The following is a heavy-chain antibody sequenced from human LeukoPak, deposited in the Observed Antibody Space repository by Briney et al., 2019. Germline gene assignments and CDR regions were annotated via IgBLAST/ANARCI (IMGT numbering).Heavy chain of an antibody. CDR1: GYTFTGYY. V-gene: IGHV1-2*02. Sequence: ASVKVSCKASGYTFTGYYMHWVRQAPGQGLEWMGWINPSSRSTDYAQKFQGRVTMTRDTSISTAYMELSRLRSDDTAVYYCARDIGRHGPLDYWGQGALVTVSS. CDR3: ARDIGRHGPLDY. D-gene: IGHD1-26*01. J-gene: IGHJ4*02. CDR2: INPSSRST.